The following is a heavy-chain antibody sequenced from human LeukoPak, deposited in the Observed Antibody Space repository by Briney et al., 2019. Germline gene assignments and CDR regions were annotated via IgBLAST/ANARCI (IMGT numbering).Heavy chain of an antibody. CDR2: INPNSGGT. V-gene: IGHV1-2*02. Sequence: ASVKVSCKASGYTFTGYYMHWVRQAPGRGLEWMGWINPNSGGTNYAQKFQGRVTMTRDTSISTAYMELSRLRSDDTAVYYCARDITYYDSSGYPDAFDIWGQGTMVTVSS. J-gene: IGHJ3*02. D-gene: IGHD3-22*01. CDR3: ARDITYYDSSGYPDAFDI. CDR1: GYTFTGYY.